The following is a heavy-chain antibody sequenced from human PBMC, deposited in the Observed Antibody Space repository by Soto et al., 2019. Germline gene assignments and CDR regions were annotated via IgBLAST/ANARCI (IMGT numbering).Heavy chain of an antibody. J-gene: IGHJ4*02. Sequence: GSLTLSCAASGFSLSIYEITWVRQAPGKGLEWLAYVSTSGSLKNYADSVKGRFIISRDNTKNAVYLQMNSLRAEDTAVYYCVKSVTDSGYYFDFWGQGTLVTVSS. D-gene: IGHD1-26*01. CDR2: VSTSGSLK. CDR1: GFSLSIYE. CDR3: VKSVTDSGYYFDF. V-gene: IGHV3-48*03.